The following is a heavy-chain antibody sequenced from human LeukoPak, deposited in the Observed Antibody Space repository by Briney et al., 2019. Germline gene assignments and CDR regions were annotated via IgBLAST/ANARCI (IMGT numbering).Heavy chain of an antibody. J-gene: IGHJ4*02. D-gene: IGHD3-22*01. CDR3: AGETDYYDSSGYSHFDY. Sequence: SETLSLTCAVYGGSFSGYYWSWIRQPPGKGLEWIGEINHSGSTNYNPSLKSRVTISVDTSKNQFSLKLSSVTAADTAVYYCAGETDYYDSSGYSHFDYWGQGTLVTVSS. CDR2: INHSGST. CDR1: GGSFSGYY. V-gene: IGHV4-34*01.